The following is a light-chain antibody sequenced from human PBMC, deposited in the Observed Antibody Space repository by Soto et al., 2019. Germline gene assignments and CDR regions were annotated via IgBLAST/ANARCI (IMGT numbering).Light chain of an antibody. CDR2: GAS. V-gene: IGKV3-20*01. Sequence: EIVLTQSPGTLSLSPGERATLSCRASQSVSSSYLAWYQQKPGQAPRLLIYGASSRATGIPDRFSGSGSGTDFTLIISRLEPEDFAVYYCQQYGSSLIFGGGTKVENK. CDR1: QSVSSSY. J-gene: IGKJ4*01. CDR3: QQYGSSLI.